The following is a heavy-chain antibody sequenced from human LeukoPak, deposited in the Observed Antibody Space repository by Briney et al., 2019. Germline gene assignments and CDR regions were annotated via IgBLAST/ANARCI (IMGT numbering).Heavy chain of an antibody. J-gene: IGHJ4*02. CDR1: GYSISSGYY. Sequence: NPSETLSLTCAVSGYSISSGYYWGWIRQPPGKGLEWIGSIYHSGSTYYNPSLKSRVTISVDTSKNQFSLKPSSVTAADTAVYFCARHALLVGATDVFDYWGQGTLVTVSS. CDR3: ARHALLVGATDVFDY. V-gene: IGHV4-38-2*01. D-gene: IGHD1-26*01. CDR2: IYHSGST.